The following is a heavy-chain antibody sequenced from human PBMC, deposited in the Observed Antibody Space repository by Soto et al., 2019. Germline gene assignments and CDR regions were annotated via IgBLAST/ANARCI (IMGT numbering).Heavy chain of an antibody. V-gene: IGHV1-69*08. Sequence: QVQLVQSGAEVKKPGSSVKVSCKASGGTFSSYTISWVRQAPGQGLEWMGRIIPTLGIANYAQKFQGRVTINADKSTSTAYMELSSLRSAATDVYYCSREGYGDQGPCDYWGQGTLVTVSS. CDR3: SREGYGDQGPCDY. CDR2: IIPTLGIA. J-gene: IGHJ4*02. D-gene: IGHD4-17*01. CDR1: GGTFSSYT.